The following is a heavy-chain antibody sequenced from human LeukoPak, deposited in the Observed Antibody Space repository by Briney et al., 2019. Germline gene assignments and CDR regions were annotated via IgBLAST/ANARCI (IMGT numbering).Heavy chain of an antibody. D-gene: IGHD6-13*01. CDR1: GFTFSSYW. CDR2: INSDGSST. CDR3: AKAATGTRNAFDI. V-gene: IGHV3-74*01. J-gene: IGHJ3*02. Sequence: QSGGSLRLSCAASGFTFSSYWMHWVRQAPWKGLVWVSRINSDGSSTSYADSVKGRFTISRDNAKNTLYLQMNSLRAEDTAVYYCAKAATGTRNAFDIWGQGTMVTVSS.